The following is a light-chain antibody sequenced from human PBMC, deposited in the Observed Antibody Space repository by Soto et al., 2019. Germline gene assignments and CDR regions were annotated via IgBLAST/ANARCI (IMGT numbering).Light chain of an antibody. Sequence: DIQMTQSPSSLSASVGDRVTITCQASQDISNYLNWYQQKPGKAPKLLIYDASNLETGVPSRFSGSGSATDFTFTISSLQPEDIATYYCQRYDNLFFGPGTKVDIK. CDR3: QRYDNLF. CDR1: QDISNY. J-gene: IGKJ3*01. V-gene: IGKV1-33*01. CDR2: DAS.